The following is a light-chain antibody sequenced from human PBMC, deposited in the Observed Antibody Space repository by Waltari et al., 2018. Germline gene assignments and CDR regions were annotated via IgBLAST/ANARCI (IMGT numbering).Light chain of an antibody. CDR1: ILRTYY. J-gene: IGLJ2*01. CDR2: GKN. Sequence: SSDLTQDPAVSVALGQTVRITCQGDILRTYYGNWCRQKPGQPPELVIHGKNNRPSGIPGRFSASSSGNTASLIITGAQAEDEADYYCSSRELSGHVVFGGGTRLTVL. CDR3: SSRELSGHVV. V-gene: IGLV3-19*01.